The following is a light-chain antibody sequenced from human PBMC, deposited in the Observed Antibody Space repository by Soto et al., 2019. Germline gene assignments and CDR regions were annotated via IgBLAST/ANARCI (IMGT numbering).Light chain of an antibody. CDR3: QQLNAYPLT. V-gene: IGKV1-9*01. Sequence: DLQLTQAPSFLSATVGAKVTITCLASQGTSSYLAWFQQKPGRAPKLLIYGASTLQSGVPARFSGSGSGTDFTLTISNLQPEDFATYYCQQLNAYPLTFGQGTKVDIK. CDR1: QGTSSY. CDR2: GAS. J-gene: IGKJ1*01.